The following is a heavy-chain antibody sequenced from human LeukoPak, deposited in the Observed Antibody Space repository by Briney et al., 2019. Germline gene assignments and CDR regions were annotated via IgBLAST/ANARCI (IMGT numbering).Heavy chain of an antibody. V-gene: IGHV3-53*01. J-gene: IGHJ2*01. Sequence: SGGPLRLSCAASGFTVSTNYMSWVRQAPGKGLEWVSIIYSGGSTSYADSVKGRFTISRDISKNTLFLQMSSLRAEDTAVYYCARSPRIYDSSGYYLVEYFDLWGRGTLVTVSS. CDR1: GFTVSTNY. CDR2: IYSGGST. D-gene: IGHD3-22*01. CDR3: ARSPRIYDSSGYYLVEYFDL.